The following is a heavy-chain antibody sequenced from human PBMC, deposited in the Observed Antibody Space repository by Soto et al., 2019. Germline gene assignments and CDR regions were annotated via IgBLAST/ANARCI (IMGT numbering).Heavy chain of an antibody. CDR3: ARAFPYYGSEATEGYFDY. CDR1: GGSISSGDYY. Sequence: QVQLQESGPGLVKPSQTLSLTCTVSGGSISSGDYYWSWIRQPPGKGLEWIGYISYSGSTYYNPSLKSRVTISVDTSKNQFSLKLSSVTAADTAVYYCARAFPYYGSEATEGYFDYWGQGTLVTVSS. V-gene: IGHV4-30-4*01. J-gene: IGHJ4*02. D-gene: IGHD3-10*01. CDR2: ISYSGST.